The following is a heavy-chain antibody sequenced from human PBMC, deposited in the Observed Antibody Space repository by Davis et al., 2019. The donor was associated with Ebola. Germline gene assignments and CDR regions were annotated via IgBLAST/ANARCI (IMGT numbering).Heavy chain of an antibody. CDR2: ISFISSYI. CDR1: GFTFSTTT. D-gene: IGHD2-15*01. J-gene: IGHJ6*02. V-gene: IGHV3-21*06. CDR3: ARDQCSGGSCPNSYGMDV. Sequence: GGSLRLSCAASGFTFSTTTMNWVRQAPGKGLEWVSSISFISSYIYYADSVKGRFTISRDNAKNSLYLQMNSLRAEDTAVYYCARDQCSGGSCPNSYGMDVWGQGTTVTVSS.